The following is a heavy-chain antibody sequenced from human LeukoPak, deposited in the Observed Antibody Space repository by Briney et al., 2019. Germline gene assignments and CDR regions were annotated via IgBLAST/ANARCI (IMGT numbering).Heavy chain of an antibody. V-gene: IGHV3-9*01. J-gene: IGHJ6*02. CDR1: GSTFDDCA. CDR3: AKGRGFENYYYHGMDV. D-gene: IGHD3-10*01. Sequence: GGSLRLSCAASGSTFDDCAMHWVRQVPGKGLEWVSGISWDSDYKGYADSVKGRFTISRDNTKNSLYLQMNSLRVEDTALYFCAKGRGFENYYYHGMDVWGQGTTVTVSS. CDR2: ISWDSDYK.